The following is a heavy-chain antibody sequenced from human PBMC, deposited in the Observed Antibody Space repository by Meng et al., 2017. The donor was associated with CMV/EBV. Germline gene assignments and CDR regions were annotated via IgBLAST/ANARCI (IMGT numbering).Heavy chain of an antibody. CDR3: ARDCSYGSGSYLVY. D-gene: IGHD3-10*01. CDR2: ISYAGRNK. CDR1: GFPFSSSA. V-gene: IGHV3-30*04. Sequence: SGFPFSSSAMHWFPPAPRKALECLAVISYAGRNKSYADSVKGRFPLSRDNSKTTLYLQMTSLRAEDTAVYYCARDCSYGSGSYLVYWGQGTLVTVSS. J-gene: IGHJ4*02.